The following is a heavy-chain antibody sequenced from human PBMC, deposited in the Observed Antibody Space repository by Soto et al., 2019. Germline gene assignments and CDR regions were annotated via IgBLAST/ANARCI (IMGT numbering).Heavy chain of an antibody. CDR1: GGSISSGVYY. J-gene: IGHJ4*02. Sequence: QVQLQESGPGLVKPSQTLSLTCTVSGGSISSGVYYWSWFRQHPGKGLEWIGYIYYSGTTYYNPSLKSRLTISVDTSKNQFSLRLSSVTAADTAVYYCAREPSIWGQGTLVTVSS. CDR2: IYYSGTT. CDR3: AREPSI. V-gene: IGHV4-31*03.